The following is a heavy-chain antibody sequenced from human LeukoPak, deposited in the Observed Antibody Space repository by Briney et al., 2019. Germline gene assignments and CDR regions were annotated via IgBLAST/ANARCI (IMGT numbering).Heavy chain of an antibody. CDR1: GFTFSSYS. CDR2: ISSSSSYI. D-gene: IGHD6-19*01. V-gene: IGHV3-21*01. Sequence: PGGSLRLSCAASGFTFSSYSMNWVRQAPGKGLEWVSSISSSSSYIYYADSVKGRFTIPRDNAKNSLYLQMNSLRAEDTAVYYCARDSSYSSGGGYWGQGTLVTVSS. CDR3: ARDSSYSSGGGY. J-gene: IGHJ4*02.